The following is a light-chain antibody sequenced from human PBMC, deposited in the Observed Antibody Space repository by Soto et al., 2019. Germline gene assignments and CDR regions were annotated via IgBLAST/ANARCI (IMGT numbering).Light chain of an antibody. CDR2: GNN. J-gene: IGLJ1*01. V-gene: IGLV1-44*01. CDR3: AAWDDSLRGYV. CDR1: TYNIGGNS. Sequence: QSVLTQPPSASGTPGQRVTISCSGSTYNIGGNSVNWYQQVPGTAPKFLIYGNNQRPSGIPDRFSGSKSGTSAPLAISGLQSEDEADYYCAAWDDSLRGYVFGTGTKVTVL.